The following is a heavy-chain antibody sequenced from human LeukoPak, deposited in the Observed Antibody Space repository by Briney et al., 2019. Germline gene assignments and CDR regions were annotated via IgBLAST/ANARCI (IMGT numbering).Heavy chain of an antibody. CDR3: ASRPRSHFDY. D-gene: IGHD2-15*01. V-gene: IGHV3-74*01. J-gene: IGHJ4*02. Sequence: PGGSLRLSCAASGFTFSSYLMHWFRQAPGKGLVLVSRINGDGGTTSYADSVKGRFTISRDNAKNTLYLQTTSLRAEDTAVYYCASRPRSHFDYWGLGTLVTVPS. CDR2: INGDGGTT. CDR1: GFTFSSYL.